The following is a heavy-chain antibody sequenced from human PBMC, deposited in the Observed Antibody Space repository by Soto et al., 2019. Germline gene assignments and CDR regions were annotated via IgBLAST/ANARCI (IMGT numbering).Heavy chain of an antibody. J-gene: IGHJ5*02. Sequence: QVQLVQSGAEVKRPGASVKVSCQTSGYTFSNYGVTWVRQAPGQGLEWVGWVSGYNRNTNYAQKFQDRVTLTTDTSRRTAYLELRGLRSDDTAVYFCARDRQWAPIPSWGQGPQVTVSS. V-gene: IGHV1-18*01. CDR3: ARDRQWAPIPS. D-gene: IGHD6-19*01. CDR1: GYTFSNYG. CDR2: VSGYNRNT.